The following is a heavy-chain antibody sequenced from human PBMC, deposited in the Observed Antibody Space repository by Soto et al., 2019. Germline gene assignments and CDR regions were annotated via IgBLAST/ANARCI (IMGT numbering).Heavy chain of an antibody. D-gene: IGHD4-4*01. CDR3: ARAPATVTTPFDY. Sequence: PSETLSLTCTVSGGSISSGDYYWSWIRQPPGKGLEWIGYIYYSGSTYYNPSLKSRVTISVDTSKNQFSLKQSSVTAADTAVYYCARAPATVTTPFDYWGQGTLVTVSS. J-gene: IGHJ4*02. CDR2: IYYSGST. CDR1: GGSISSGDYY. V-gene: IGHV4-30-4*01.